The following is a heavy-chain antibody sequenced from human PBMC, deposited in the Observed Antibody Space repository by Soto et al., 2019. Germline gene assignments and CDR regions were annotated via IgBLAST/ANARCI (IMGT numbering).Heavy chain of an antibody. CDR1: GGSFSGYY. V-gene: IGHV4-34*01. D-gene: IGHD6-19*01. J-gene: IGHJ4*02. CDR2: INHSGST. CDR3: ARGRGLSQWLVTHPYFDY. Sequence: SETLSLTCAVYGGSFSGYYWSWIRQPPGKGLEWIGEINHSGSTNYNPSLKSRVTISVDTSKNQFSLKLSSVTAADTAVYYCARGRGLSQWLVTHPYFDYWGQGTLVTVSS.